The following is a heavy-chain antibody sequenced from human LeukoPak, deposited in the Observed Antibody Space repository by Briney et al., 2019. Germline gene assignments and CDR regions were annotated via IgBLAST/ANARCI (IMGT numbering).Heavy chain of an antibody. CDR2: ISYDGSNK. D-gene: IGHD2-15*01. J-gene: IGHJ4*02. CDR3: AKDRQGYCSGGSCYLFDY. CDR1: GFTFSSYS. V-gene: IGHV3-30*18. Sequence: PGGSLRLSCAASGFTFSSYSMNWVRQAPGKGLEWVAVISYDGSNKYYADSVKGRFTISRDNSKNTLYLQMNSLRAEDTAVYYCAKDRQGYCSGGSCYLFDYWGQGTLVTVSS.